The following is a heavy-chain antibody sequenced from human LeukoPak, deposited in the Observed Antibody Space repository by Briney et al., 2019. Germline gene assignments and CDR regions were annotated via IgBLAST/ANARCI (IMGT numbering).Heavy chain of an antibody. J-gene: IGHJ6*04. V-gene: IGHV1-69*06. CDR2: IIPIFGTA. Sequence: ASVKVSCKASGGTFSNYAISWVRQAPGQGLERMGGIIPIFGTANYAQKFQGRVTITADKSTSTAYMELSSLRSEDTAAYYCARGEQLRYFDSSLDYYYYYGMDVWGKGTTVTVSS. CDR1: GGTFSNYA. CDR3: ARGEQLRYFDSSLDYYYYYGMDV. D-gene: IGHD3-9*01.